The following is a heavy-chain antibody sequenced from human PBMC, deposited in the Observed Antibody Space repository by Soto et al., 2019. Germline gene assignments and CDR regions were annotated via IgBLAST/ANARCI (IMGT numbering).Heavy chain of an antibody. CDR3: AKDIVRYTYGACDY. CDR2: ISYDGSNK. D-gene: IGHD5-18*01. CDR1: GFTFNTYV. J-gene: IGHJ4*02. V-gene: IGHV3-30*18. Sequence: GGSLRLSCAASGFTFNTYVMYWVRQSPGKGLEWVAAISYDGSNKYHADSVKGRFTISRDNSKNTLYLQMNSLRVEDTAVYYCAKDIVRYTYGACDYWGRGALVTVSS.